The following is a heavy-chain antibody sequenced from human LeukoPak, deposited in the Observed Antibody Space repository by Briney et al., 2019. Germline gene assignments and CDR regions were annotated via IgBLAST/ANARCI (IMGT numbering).Heavy chain of an antibody. Sequence: SETLSLTCTVSGGSISSSSYYWGWIRQPPGKGLEWIVSIYYSGSTYYNPSLKSRVTISVDTSKNQFSLKLSSVTAADTAVYYCARGRLGYCSSTSCLSWFDPWGQGTLVTVSS. D-gene: IGHD2-2*01. V-gene: IGHV4-39*07. CDR1: GGSISSSSYY. CDR2: IYYSGST. J-gene: IGHJ5*02. CDR3: ARGRLGYCSSTSCLSWFDP.